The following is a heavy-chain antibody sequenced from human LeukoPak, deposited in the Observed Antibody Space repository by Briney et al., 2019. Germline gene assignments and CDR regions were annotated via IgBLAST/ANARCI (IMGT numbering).Heavy chain of an antibody. CDR3: ASANPYQLRGAFDI. CDR2: ISSSSSYI. CDR1: GFTFSSYS. V-gene: IGHV3-21*01. Sequence: PGGSLRLSCAASGFTFSSYSMNWVRQAPGKGLEWVSSISSSSSYIYYADSVKGRFTISRDNAKNSLYLQMNSLRAEDTAVYYCASANPYQLRGAFDIWGQGTMVTVSS. J-gene: IGHJ3*02. D-gene: IGHD2-2*01.